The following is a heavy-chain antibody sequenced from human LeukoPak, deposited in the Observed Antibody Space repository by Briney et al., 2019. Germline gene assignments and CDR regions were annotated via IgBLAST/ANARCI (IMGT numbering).Heavy chain of an antibody. CDR2: IYYSGST. V-gene: IGHV4-39*01. J-gene: IGHJ5*02. CDR3: ARDLLRFLEWPSGFDP. CDR1: GGSISSSSYY. Sequence: SETLSLTCTVSGGSISSSSYYWGWIRQAPGKGLEWIGSIYYSGSTYYNPSLKSRVTISVDTSKNQFSLKLSSVTAADTAVYYCARDLLRFLEWPSGFDPWGQGTLVTVSA. D-gene: IGHD3-3*01.